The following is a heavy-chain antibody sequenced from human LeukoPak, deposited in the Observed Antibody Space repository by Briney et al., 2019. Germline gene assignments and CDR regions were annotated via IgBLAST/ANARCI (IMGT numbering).Heavy chain of an antibody. CDR2: ISWFGKTT. CDR1: GLTFDYYS. V-gene: IGHV3-43*01. J-gene: IGHJ4*02. CDR3: AKDTRGKNFFGEFDY. D-gene: IGHD3-16*01. Sequence: GGSLTLSCPAYGLTFDYYSMHWVRPADGKGLEWVCLISWFGKTTHYPDSVKGRFIMSRDNSKNSMYLQMDSLTTEDTALYYCAKDTRGKNFFGEFDYWGQGTLVTVSS.